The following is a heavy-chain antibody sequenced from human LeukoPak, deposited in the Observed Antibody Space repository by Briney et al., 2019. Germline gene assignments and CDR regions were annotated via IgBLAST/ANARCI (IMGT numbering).Heavy chain of an antibody. CDR1: GYTFTSYY. J-gene: IGHJ4*02. D-gene: IGHD1-26*01. CDR3: ARDLSVVVGATIRSDGFDY. V-gene: IGHV1-46*01. CDR2: INPSGGST. Sequence: ASVKVSWKASGYTFTSYYMHWVRQAPGQGLEWMGIINPSGGSTSYAQKFQGRVTMTRDTSTSTVYMELSSLRSEDTAVYYCARDLSVVVGATIRSDGFDYWGQGTLVTVSS.